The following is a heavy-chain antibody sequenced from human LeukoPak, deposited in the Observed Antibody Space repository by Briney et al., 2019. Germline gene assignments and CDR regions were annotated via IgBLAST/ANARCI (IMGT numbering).Heavy chain of an antibody. CDR3: ARAPYYYDSSGYYARPKYFDY. Sequence: SETLSLTCAVYGGSFSGYYWSWIRQPPGKGLEWIGYIYYSGSTNYNPSLKSRVTISVDTSKNQFSLKLSSVTAADTAVYYCARAPYYYDSSGYYARPKYFDYWGQGTLVTVSS. V-gene: IGHV4-59*01. J-gene: IGHJ4*02. D-gene: IGHD3-22*01. CDR2: IYYSGST. CDR1: GGSFSGYY.